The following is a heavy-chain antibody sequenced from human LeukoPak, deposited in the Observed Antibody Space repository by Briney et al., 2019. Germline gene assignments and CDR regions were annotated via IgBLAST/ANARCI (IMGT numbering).Heavy chain of an antibody. CDR2: INPSGGST. V-gene: IGHV1-46*01. CDR1: GYTFTSYY. J-gene: IGHJ3*02. D-gene: IGHD5-18*01. Sequence: GASVKVSCKASGYTFTSYYMHWVRQAPGQGLEWMGIINPSGGSTSYAQKFQGRVTMTRNTFISTAYMELSSLTSEDTAVYYCARWLGSESYGAFDIWGQGTMVTVSS. CDR3: ARWLGSESYGAFDI.